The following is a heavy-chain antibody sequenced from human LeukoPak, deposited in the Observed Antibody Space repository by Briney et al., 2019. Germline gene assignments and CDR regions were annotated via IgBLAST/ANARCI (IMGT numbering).Heavy chain of an antibody. CDR2: IKSKTDGGTT. V-gene: IGHV3-15*01. CDR3: TTDRPYYYDSSGYSSTSYYFDY. J-gene: IGHJ4*02. Sequence: GGSLRLSCAASGFTFSNAWMSWVRQAAGKGLEWAGRIKSKTDGGTTDYAAPVKGRFTISRDDSKNTLYLQMNSLKTEDTAVHYCTTDRPYYYDSSGYSSTSYYFDYWGQGTLVTVSS. CDR1: GFTFSNAW. D-gene: IGHD3-22*01.